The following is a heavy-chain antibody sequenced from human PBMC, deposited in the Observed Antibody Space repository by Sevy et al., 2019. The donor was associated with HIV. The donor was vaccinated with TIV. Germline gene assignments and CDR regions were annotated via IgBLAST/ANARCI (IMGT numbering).Heavy chain of an antibody. CDR3: ASPGRYYYDSSGQDAFDI. D-gene: IGHD3-22*01. J-gene: IGHJ3*02. V-gene: IGHV5-51*01. CDR1: GYSFTSYW. CDR2: IYPGDSDT. Sequence: GESLKISSKGSGYSFTSYWIGWVRQMPGKGLEWMGIIYPGDSDTRYSPSFQGQVTISADKSISTAYLQWSSLKASDTAMYYCASPGRYYYDSSGQDAFDIWGQGTMVTVSS.